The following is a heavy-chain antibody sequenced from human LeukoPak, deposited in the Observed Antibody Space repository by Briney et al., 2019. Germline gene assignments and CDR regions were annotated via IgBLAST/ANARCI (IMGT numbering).Heavy chain of an antibody. D-gene: IGHD3-22*01. Sequence: SETLSLTCTVSGGSISSSSSYWGWIRQPPGKGLEWIGSIYYSGSTYYNPSLKSRVTISVDTSKNQFSLKLSSVTAADTAVYYCARRHATYYYDSSGFYWGQGTLVTVSS. CDR1: GGSISSSSSY. V-gene: IGHV4-39*01. J-gene: IGHJ4*02. CDR2: IYYSGST. CDR3: ARRHATYYYDSSGFY.